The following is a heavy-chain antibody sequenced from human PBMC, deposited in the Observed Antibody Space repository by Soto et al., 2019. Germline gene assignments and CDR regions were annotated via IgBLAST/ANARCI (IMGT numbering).Heavy chain of an antibody. CDR1: GFTFSNYG. Sequence: EVRLLESVGGLVQPGGSLRLSCAASGFTFSNYGMTWVRQAPGNGLEWVSGLNCRGGSTSSADSVNSRFASSRDDSKKSLVLEMDRLRDGDTAVYYCARGLPAGKVSPPDYRRQGTLVTVSS. CDR3: ARGLPAGKVSPPDY. V-gene: IGHV3-23*01. J-gene: IGHJ4*02. CDR2: LNCRGGST. D-gene: IGHD6-13*01.